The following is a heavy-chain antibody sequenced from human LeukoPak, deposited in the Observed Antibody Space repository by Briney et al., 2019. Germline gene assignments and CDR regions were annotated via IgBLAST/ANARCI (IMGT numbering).Heavy chain of an antibody. Sequence: GGALRLSCAASGFTFSSYGMHWVRQAPGKGLEGVAVISYDGSNKYYADSVKGRFTISRDNSKNTLYLQMNSLRAEDTAVYYCALQYRSSWVRYGGGYWGQGTLVTVSS. CDR1: GFTFSSYG. CDR2: ISYDGSNK. D-gene: IGHD6-13*01. J-gene: IGHJ4*02. V-gene: IGHV3-30*03. CDR3: ALQYRSSWVRYGGGY.